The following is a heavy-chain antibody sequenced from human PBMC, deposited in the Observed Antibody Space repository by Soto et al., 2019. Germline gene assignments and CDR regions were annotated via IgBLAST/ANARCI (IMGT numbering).Heavy chain of an antibody. CDR2: ISYDGGKT. D-gene: IGHD4-17*01. Sequence: QVQLVESGGGVVQPGSSLRLSCAASGFTFSRYGIHWVRQSPGKGLEWVSFISYDGGKTDYVDSVRGRFTISRDNSSNILYLQMRSLRAEDTAVYFCAREVRANLNDFGDYEWFDPWGQGTLVTVSS. V-gene: IGHV3-30*03. J-gene: IGHJ5*02. CDR3: AREVRANLNDFGDYEWFDP. CDR1: GFTFSRYG.